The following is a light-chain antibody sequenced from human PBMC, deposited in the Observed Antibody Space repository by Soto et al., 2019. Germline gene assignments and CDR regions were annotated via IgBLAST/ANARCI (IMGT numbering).Light chain of an antibody. CDR3: NSYTSSRTSV. J-gene: IGLJ1*01. Sequence: QSALTQPASVSGSAGQSIAISCTGTSSDVGGYNYVTWYQQHPGKAPKLMIYAVSNRPSGVSDPFSGSKSGSTASLTISGLQAEDEGDYYCNSYTSSRTSVFATGAQVTVL. CDR2: AVS. V-gene: IGLV2-14*03. CDR1: SSDVGGYNY.